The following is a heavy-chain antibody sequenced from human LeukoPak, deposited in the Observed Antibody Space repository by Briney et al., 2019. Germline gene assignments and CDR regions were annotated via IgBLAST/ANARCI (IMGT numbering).Heavy chain of an antibody. D-gene: IGHD2-8*01. CDR3: ARVCANNPDY. CDR1: GFTFSSYS. V-gene: IGHV3-21*01. Sequence: GGSLRLSCAASGFTFSSYSMNWVRQAPGKGLEWVSSISSSSSYIYYADSVKGRFTICRDNAKNSLYLQMNSLKAEDTAVYYCARVCANNPDYWGQGTLVTVSS. CDR2: ISSSSSYI. J-gene: IGHJ4*02.